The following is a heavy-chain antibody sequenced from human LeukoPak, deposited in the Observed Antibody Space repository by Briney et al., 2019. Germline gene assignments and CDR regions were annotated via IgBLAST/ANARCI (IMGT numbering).Heavy chain of an antibody. CDR1: GFTFSSYS. CDR3: ARDAYGDYVAGGVFGAFDI. V-gene: IGHV3-21*01. Sequence: GGSLRLYCAASGFTFSSYSMNWVRQAPGKGLKWVSSISSSSSYIYYADSVKGRFTISRDNAKNSLYLQMISLRAEDTAVQYCARDAYGDYVAGGVFGAFDIRGQGTMVTVYS. D-gene: IGHD4-17*01. CDR2: ISSSSSYI. J-gene: IGHJ3*02.